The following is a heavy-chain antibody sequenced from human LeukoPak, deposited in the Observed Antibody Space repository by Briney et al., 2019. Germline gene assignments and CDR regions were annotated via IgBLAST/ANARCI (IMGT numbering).Heavy chain of an antibody. Sequence: PGGSLRLSCAASGFTFSGSSMHWVRQASGKGLEWVGRIRSKSNSYATTYAASVKGRFTISRDDSKNTAYLQMNSLKTEDTAVYYCTRLDSSGWWGQGTLVTVSS. D-gene: IGHD6-19*01. J-gene: IGHJ4*02. CDR3: TRLDSSGW. V-gene: IGHV3-73*01. CDR1: GFTFSGSS. CDR2: IRSKSNSYAT.